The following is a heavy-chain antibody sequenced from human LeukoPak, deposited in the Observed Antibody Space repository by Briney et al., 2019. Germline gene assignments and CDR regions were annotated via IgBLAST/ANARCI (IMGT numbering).Heavy chain of an antibody. CDR1: GGSISNYY. J-gene: IGHJ4*02. Sequence: SETLSLTCTVSGGSISNYYWSWIRQPPGKGLEWIGYIYYSGSTNYNPSLKSRVTISVDTSKNQFSLKLSSVTAADTAVYYCARGYCSSTSCPNFDYWGQGTLVTVSS. CDR3: ARGYCSSTSCPNFDY. V-gene: IGHV4-59*01. CDR2: IYYSGST. D-gene: IGHD2-2*01.